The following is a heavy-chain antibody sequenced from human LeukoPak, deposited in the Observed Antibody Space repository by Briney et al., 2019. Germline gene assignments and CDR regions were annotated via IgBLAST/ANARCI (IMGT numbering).Heavy chain of an antibody. Sequence: GESLQISCEVSGSIFTSYWIGWVRELPGKGVEWMGIINPGDSDTTYSPSFQGQVTISADKSISTAYLQWTSLKASDTAMYYCARQYLSGHTDYWGRGTLVTVSS. CDR3: ARQYLSGHTDY. V-gene: IGHV5-51*01. CDR2: INPGDSDT. J-gene: IGHJ4*02. D-gene: IGHD6-19*01. CDR1: GSIFTSYW.